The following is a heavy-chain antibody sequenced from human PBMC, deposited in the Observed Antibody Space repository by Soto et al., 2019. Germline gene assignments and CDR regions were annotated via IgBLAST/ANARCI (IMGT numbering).Heavy chain of an antibody. CDR1: GFTFSSYA. V-gene: IGHV3-30-3*01. Sequence: GGSLRLSCAASGFTFSSYAMHWVRQAPGKGLEWVAVISYDGSNKYYADSVKGRFTISRDNSKNTLYLQMNSLRAEDTAVYYCARSYSSSPSPTYFDYWDQGTLVTVSS. CDR2: ISYDGSNK. J-gene: IGHJ4*02. CDR3: ARSYSSSPSPTYFDY. D-gene: IGHD6-6*01.